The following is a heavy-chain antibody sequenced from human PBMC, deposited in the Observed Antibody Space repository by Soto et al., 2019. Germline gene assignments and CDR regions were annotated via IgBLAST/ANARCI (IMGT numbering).Heavy chain of an antibody. J-gene: IGHJ4*02. CDR1: DGSISSGDYY. CDR3: ARDPVGGYYDSSGYFDC. CDR2: IYYSGST. D-gene: IGHD3-22*01. V-gene: IGHV4-30-4*01. Sequence: SETLSLTCTVSDGSISSGDYYWSWIRQPPGKGLEWIGNIYYSGSTYYNPSLKSRVTISVDTSKNQFSLKLSSVTAADTAVYYCARDPVGGYYDSSGYFDCWGQGTLVTVSS.